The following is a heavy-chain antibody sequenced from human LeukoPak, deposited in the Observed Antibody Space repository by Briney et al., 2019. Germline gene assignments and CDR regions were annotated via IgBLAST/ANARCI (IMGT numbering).Heavy chain of an antibody. CDR1: GFTFSSYA. CDR2: IYSGGST. D-gene: IGHD3-22*01. V-gene: IGHV3-53*01. J-gene: IGHJ4*02. CDR3: ARLAYYYDSSGSFYFDY. Sequence: GGSLRLSCAASGFTFSSYAMSWVRQAPGKGLEWVSVIYSGGSTYYADSVKGRFTISRDNSKNTLYLQMNSLRAEDTAVYYCARLAYYYDSSGSFYFDYWGQGTLVTVSS.